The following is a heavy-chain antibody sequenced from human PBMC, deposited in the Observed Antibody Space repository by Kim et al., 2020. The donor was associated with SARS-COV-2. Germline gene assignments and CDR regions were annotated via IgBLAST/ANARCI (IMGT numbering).Heavy chain of an antibody. CDR1: GYTFTGYY. CDR2: INPNSGGT. V-gene: IGHV1-2*02. CDR3: ARPVGACGKTCGYDFWSGYYNYYYYYGMDV. J-gene: IGHJ6*02. D-gene: IGHD3-3*01. Sequence: ASVKVSCKASGYTFTGYYMHWVRQAPGQGLEWMGWINPNSGGTNYAQKFQGRVTMTRDTSISTAYMELSRLRSDDTAVYYCARPVGACGKTCGYDFWSGYYNYYYYYGMDVWGQGTTVTVSS.